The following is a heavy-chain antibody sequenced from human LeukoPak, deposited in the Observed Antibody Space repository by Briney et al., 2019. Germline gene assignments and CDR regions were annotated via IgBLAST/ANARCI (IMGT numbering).Heavy chain of an antibody. J-gene: IGHJ4*02. V-gene: IGHV4-34*01. Sequence: SETQSFLRGVYGGPYSGQYDSGIRQPPGKGLEWIGEITHRGSINYNPSLKSRVAMSVDTSKNHFSLNLTSVTAADNGVYYCARALAGAFDYWGQGTLVTVSS. CDR1: GGPYSGQY. D-gene: IGHD1-26*01. CDR3: ARALAGAFDY. CDR2: ITHRGSI.